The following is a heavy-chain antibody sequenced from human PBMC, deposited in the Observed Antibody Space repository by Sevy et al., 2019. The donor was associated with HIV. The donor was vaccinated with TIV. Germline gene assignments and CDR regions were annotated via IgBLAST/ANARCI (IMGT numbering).Heavy chain of an antibody. CDR3: ARLTTMPTSDDYGMDV. D-gene: IGHD4-17*01. Sequence: ASVKVSCKAARYTFTDYYVHWVRQGPGQGLEWMVWINPNNGGTKYAQRFQGRVTMTRDTSINTAYMELGSLTSDDTAVYHCARLTTMPTSDDYGMDVWGQGTTVTVSS. J-gene: IGHJ6*02. CDR2: INPNNGGT. CDR1: RYTFTDYY. V-gene: IGHV1-2*02.